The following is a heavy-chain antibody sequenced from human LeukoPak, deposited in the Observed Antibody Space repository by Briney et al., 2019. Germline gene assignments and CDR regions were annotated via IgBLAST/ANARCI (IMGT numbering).Heavy chain of an antibody. J-gene: IGHJ4*02. CDR2: IYYSGST. D-gene: IGHD4-17*01. Sequence: PSETLSLTRTVSGGSISSSSYYWGWIRQPPGKGLEWIGSIYYSGSTYYNPSLKSRVTISVDTSKNQFSLKLSSVTAADTAVYYCARHLGYGDYHYWGQGTLVTVSS. V-gene: IGHV4-39*01. CDR3: ARHLGYGDYHY. CDR1: GGSISSSSYY.